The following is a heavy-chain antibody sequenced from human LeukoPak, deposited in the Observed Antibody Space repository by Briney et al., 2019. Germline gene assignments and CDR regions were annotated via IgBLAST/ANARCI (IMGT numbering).Heavy chain of an antibody. CDR3: ARLRSTYWYFDL. V-gene: IGHV4-4*07. CDR2: IYTSGTT. Sequence: SETLSLTCTVSGGSISSYCWSWIRQPAGKGLEWIGRIYTSGTTHYNPSLKGRVTMSVDTSKNQFSLKLSSVTAADTAVYYCARLRSTYWYFDLWGRGTLVTVSS. CDR1: GGSISSYC. D-gene: IGHD4-17*01. J-gene: IGHJ2*01.